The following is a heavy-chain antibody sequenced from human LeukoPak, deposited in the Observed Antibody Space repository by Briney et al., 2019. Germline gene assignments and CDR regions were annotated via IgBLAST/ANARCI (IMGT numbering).Heavy chain of an antibody. J-gene: IGHJ4*02. V-gene: IGHV3-33*06. Sequence: GGSLRLSSAASGFTFSSYGMHWVRQAPGKGLEWVAVVWDDGSSQNYADSVKGRFTISRDNSKNLVFLQMNSLRAEDTAVYYCAKDQWNPDFWGQGTLVSVSS. D-gene: IGHD6-19*01. CDR3: AKDQWNPDF. CDR1: GFTFSSYG. CDR2: VWDDGSSQ.